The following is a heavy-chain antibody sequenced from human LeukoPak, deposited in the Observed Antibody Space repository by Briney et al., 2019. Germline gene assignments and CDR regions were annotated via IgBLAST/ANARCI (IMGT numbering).Heavy chain of an antibody. D-gene: IGHD3-10*01. CDR1: GYTFTGYY. CDR2: TNPNSGGT. CDR3: ARDGPPGGSGSYYLNWFDP. J-gene: IGHJ5*02. Sequence: ASVKVSCKASGYTFTGYYMHWVRQAPGQGLEWMGWTNPNSGGTNYAQKFQGRVTMTRDTSTSTVYMELSSLRSEDTAVYYCARDGPPGGSGSYYLNWFDPWGQGTLVTVSS. V-gene: IGHV1-2*02.